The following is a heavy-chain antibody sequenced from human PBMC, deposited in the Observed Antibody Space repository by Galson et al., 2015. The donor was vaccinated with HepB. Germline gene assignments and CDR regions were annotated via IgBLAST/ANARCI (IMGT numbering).Heavy chain of an antibody. D-gene: IGHD3-22*01. V-gene: IGHV3-53*04. CDR2: IYSGTST. Sequence: SLRLSCAASGFTVSSNYMSWVRQAPGKGLEWVSIIYSGTSTYYADSVRGRFTISRHNFKNTLYLQMNSLRAEDKAVYYCARGPRYYYDSSGPGYFDYWGQGTLVTVSS. CDR3: ARGPRYYYDSSGPGYFDY. J-gene: IGHJ4*02. CDR1: GFTVSSNY.